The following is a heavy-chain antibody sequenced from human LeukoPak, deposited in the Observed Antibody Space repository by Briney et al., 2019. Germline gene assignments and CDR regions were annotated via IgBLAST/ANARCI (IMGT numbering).Heavy chain of an antibody. D-gene: IGHD3-22*01. V-gene: IGHV3-30*04. CDR1: GFTFSSYA. CDR3: ARATNYYYDSSGYAPDFDY. CDR2: ISYDGSNK. Sequence: GGSLRLSCAASGFTFSSYAMHWVRQAPGKGLEWVALISYDGSNKYHADSVKGRFTISRDNSQNTLFLQMSSLRAEDSAVYYCARATNYYYDSSGYAPDFDYWGQGTLVTVSS. J-gene: IGHJ4*02.